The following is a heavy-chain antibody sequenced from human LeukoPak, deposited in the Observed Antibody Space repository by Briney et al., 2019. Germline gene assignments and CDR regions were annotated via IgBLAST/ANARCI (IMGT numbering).Heavy chain of an antibody. Sequence: SETLSLTCAVYGESFSAYFWSWIRQPPGKGLEWIGEINHSGSTSYNPSLKSRVTISVDTSKNQFSLKVNSVTAADTAMYFCVRHYVLHIVGPSYWGQGILVTVSS. CDR3: VRHYVLHIVGPSY. CDR2: INHSGST. V-gene: IGHV4-34*01. CDR1: GESFSAYF. D-gene: IGHD1-26*01. J-gene: IGHJ4*02.